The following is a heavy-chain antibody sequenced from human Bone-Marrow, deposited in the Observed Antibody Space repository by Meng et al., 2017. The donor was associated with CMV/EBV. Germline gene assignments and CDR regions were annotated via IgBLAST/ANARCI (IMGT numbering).Heavy chain of an antibody. D-gene: IGHD2-15*01. CDR1: YA. CDR2: IIPIFGTA. J-gene: IGHJ5*02. CDR3: AGGYCSGGSCYSKGPPVYNWFDP. Sequence: YAISWVRQAAGQGLEWMGGIIPIFGTANYAQKFQGRVTITADKSTSTAYMELSSLRSEDTAVYYCAGGYCSGGSCYSKGPPVYNWFDPWGQGTLVTVSS. V-gene: IGHV1-69*06.